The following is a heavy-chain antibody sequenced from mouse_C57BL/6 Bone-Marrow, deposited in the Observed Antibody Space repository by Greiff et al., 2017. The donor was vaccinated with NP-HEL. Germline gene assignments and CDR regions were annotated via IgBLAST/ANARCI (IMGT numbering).Heavy chain of an antibody. V-gene: IGHV5-17*01. CDR3: ARSQRGFAY. Sequence: EVHLVESGGDLVKPGGSLKLSCAASGFTFSDYGMHWVRQAPEKGLEWVAYISSGSSTIYYADTVKGRFTISRDNAKNTLFLQMTSLRSEDTAMYYCARSQRGFAYWGQGTLVTVSA. CDR1: GFTFSDYG. J-gene: IGHJ3*01. CDR2: ISSGSSTI.